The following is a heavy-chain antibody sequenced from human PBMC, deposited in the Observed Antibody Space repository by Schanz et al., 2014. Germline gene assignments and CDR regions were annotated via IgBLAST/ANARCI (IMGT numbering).Heavy chain of an antibody. J-gene: IGHJ4*02. Sequence: EVQLAESGGGLVQPGGSPRLSCAVSGFIVRSNYMTWVRQAPGKGLEWVSAISGGGGTTYYTDSVKGRFTISRDNSKNTLYLQMNSLRAEDTAVYYCAKSQGSSFDSWGQGTLVTVSS. CDR2: ISGGGGTT. D-gene: IGHD6-13*01. V-gene: IGHV3-23*04. CDR1: GFIVRSNY. CDR3: AKSQGSSFDS.